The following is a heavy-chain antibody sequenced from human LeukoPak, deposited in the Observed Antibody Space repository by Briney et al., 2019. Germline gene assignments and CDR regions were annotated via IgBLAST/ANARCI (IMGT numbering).Heavy chain of an antibody. D-gene: IGHD6-19*01. CDR3: ARDSSSRGPDI. J-gene: IGHJ3*02. V-gene: IGHV4-30-2*01. Sequence: SETLSLTCAVSGGSISSGCYSWSWSRQPPGRGLEWIGYIYHSGSTYYNPSLKSRVTISADRSKNKFSLKLSSVTAADTAMYYCARDSSSRGPDIWGQGTMVTVSS. CDR2: IYHSGST. CDR1: GGSISSGCYS.